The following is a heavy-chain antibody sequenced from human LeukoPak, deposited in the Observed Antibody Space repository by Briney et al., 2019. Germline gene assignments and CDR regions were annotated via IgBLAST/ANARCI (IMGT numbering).Heavy chain of an antibody. V-gene: IGHV3-48*03. Sequence: GGSLRLSCAASGFTLSPYEMNWVRQAPGKGLEWVSYISSGGETMHYADSVKGRFTISRDNAKNSLYLQMNSLRVEDTAVYYCARVVSSVDYWGQGTLVTVSS. D-gene: IGHD6-19*01. CDR1: GFTLSPYE. CDR2: ISSGGETM. J-gene: IGHJ4*02. CDR3: ARVVSSVDY.